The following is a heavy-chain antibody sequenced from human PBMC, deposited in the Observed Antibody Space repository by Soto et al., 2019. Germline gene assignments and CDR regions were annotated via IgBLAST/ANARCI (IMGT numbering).Heavy chain of an antibody. CDR2: ISTNSGNT. Sequence: QVQLEQSGAEVKEPGASVKVSCKASGYPFGTYAITWVRQAPGQGLEWVGWISTNSGNTYYAQNFQGRVTLTTHTSTTTAYMEFRSLTSDDTAIYYCARTYNWNSEGFDHWGQGTLVTVST. V-gene: IGHV1-18*04. CDR3: ARTYNWNSEGFDH. J-gene: IGHJ4*02. D-gene: IGHD1-7*01. CDR1: GYPFGTYA.